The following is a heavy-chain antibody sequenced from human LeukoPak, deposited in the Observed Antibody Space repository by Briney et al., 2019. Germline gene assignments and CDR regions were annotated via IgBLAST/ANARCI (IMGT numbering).Heavy chain of an antibody. CDR1: GGSFSGYY. Sequence: PSETLSLTCAVYGGSFSGYYWSWIRQPPGKGLEWIGEINHSGSTNYNPSLKSRVTISVDTSKNQFSLKLSSVTAADTAVYYCARGRVLLWFGESKYNWFDPWGQGTLVTVSS. J-gene: IGHJ5*02. D-gene: IGHD3-10*01. V-gene: IGHV4-34*01. CDR3: ARGRVLLWFGESKYNWFDP. CDR2: INHSGST.